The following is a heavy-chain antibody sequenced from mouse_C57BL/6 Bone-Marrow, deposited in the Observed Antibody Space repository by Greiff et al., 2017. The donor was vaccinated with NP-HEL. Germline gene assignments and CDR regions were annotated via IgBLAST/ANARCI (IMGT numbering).Heavy chain of an antibody. CDR3: ARSLYYGSSYWYFDV. J-gene: IGHJ1*03. D-gene: IGHD1-1*01. CDR1: GSTFPSYG. V-gene: IGHV1-81*01. Sequence: ESGAELARPGASVKLSCKASGSTFPSYGLSWVRQRPGQGLEWIGEIYPRSGNTYYNEKFKGKATLTADKSSSTAYMELRSLTSEDSAVYFCARSLYYGSSYWYFDVWGTGTTVTVSS. CDR2: IYPRSGNT.